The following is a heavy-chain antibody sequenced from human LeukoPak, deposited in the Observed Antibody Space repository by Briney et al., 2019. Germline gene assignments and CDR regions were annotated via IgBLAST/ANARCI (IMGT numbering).Heavy chain of an antibody. J-gene: IGHJ5*02. CDR1: GYTFTSYA. Sequence: GASVKVSCKASGYTFTSYAMHWVRQAPGQRLEWMGWINAGNGNTKYSQKFQGRVTITRDTSASTAYMELSSLRSEDTAVYYCAKEPASSGWFDPWGQGTLVAVSS. D-gene: IGHD6-19*01. CDR3: AKEPASSGWFDP. CDR2: INAGNGNT. V-gene: IGHV1-3*01.